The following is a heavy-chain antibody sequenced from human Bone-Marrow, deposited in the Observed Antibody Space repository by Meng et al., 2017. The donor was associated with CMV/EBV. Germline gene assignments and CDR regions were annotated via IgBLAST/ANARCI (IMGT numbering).Heavy chain of an antibody. J-gene: IGHJ4*02. V-gene: IGHV1-46*01. CDR2: INTSGDTT. Sequence: QVQLVPSGAEVKKPGASWKVSCDASEYTFTSYYVHWVRQAPGQGLVWMGMINTSGDTTTYEQKFQGRVTMTRDTSTSTVYMQLSSLRSEDTAVYYCGSRSGGTLAYWGQGTLVTVSS. CDR1: EYTFTSYY. CDR3: GSRSGGTLAY. D-gene: IGHD6-19*01.